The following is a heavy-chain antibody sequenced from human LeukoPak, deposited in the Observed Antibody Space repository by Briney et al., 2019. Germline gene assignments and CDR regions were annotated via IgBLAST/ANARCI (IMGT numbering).Heavy chain of an antibody. Sequence: SETLSLTCAVSGGTFSGYYWSWIRQPPGKGLEWIGEINHSGSTNYNPSLKSRVTISVDTSKNQFSLKLSSVTAENTAVYYCARADATPRPYYYYGMDVWGQGTTVTVSS. CDR1: GGTFSGYY. CDR2: INHSGST. J-gene: IGHJ6*02. CDR3: ARADATPRPYYYYGMDV. V-gene: IGHV4-34*01. D-gene: IGHD6-6*01.